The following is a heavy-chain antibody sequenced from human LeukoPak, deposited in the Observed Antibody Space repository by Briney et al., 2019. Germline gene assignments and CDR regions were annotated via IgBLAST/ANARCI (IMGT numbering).Heavy chain of an antibody. CDR3: ARGPYASGSYGRRGWVHYMDV. Sequence: GGSLRLSCAGSGFTFSLYSMHWVRQAPGKGLEWVSYISSSGSTIYYADSVKGRFTISRDNAKNSLYLQMNSLRADDTAVYYCARGPYASGSYGRRGWVHYMDVWGKGTTVTISS. V-gene: IGHV3-48*04. CDR1: GFTFSLYS. CDR2: ISSSGSTI. D-gene: IGHD3-10*01. J-gene: IGHJ6*03.